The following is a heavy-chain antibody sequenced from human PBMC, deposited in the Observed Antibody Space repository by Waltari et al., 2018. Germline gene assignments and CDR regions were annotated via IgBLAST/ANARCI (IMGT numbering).Heavy chain of an antibody. Sequence: QVQLQQWGAGLLKPSETLSLTCAVYGGSFSAYYWSWLRQSPGKGLECIGEISHSGTTNDNPPLKSRVTISLDTSKNQFSLRLTSVTAADTAVYYCARYGPDIVVIPTGIYWFDPWGQGTLVTVSS. J-gene: IGHJ5*02. CDR3: ARYGPDIVVIPTGIYWFDP. CDR1: GGSFSAYY. CDR2: ISHSGTT. D-gene: IGHD2-2*01. V-gene: IGHV4-34*01.